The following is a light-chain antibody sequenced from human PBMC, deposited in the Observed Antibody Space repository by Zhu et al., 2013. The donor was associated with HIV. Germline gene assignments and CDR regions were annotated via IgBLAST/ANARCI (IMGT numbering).Light chain of an antibody. CDR3: QQYGNSVWT. V-gene: IGKV3-20*01. CDR2: GAS. Sequence: EIALTQSPATLSVSPGERATLSCRASQSVDSLLAWYQQKPGQAPRLLIYGASTRATGVPDRFSGSGSGTDFTLTINRLEPEDLAVYYCQQYGNSVWTFGLGPKVEIK. CDR1: QSVDSL. J-gene: IGKJ1*01.